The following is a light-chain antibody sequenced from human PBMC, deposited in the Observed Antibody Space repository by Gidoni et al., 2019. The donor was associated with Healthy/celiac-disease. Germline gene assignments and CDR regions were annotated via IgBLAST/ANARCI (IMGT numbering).Light chain of an antibody. CDR1: QSVSSN. CDR2: GAS. Sequence: EIVMTQSPATLSVSPGERATLSCRASQSVSSNLAWYQQKPGQAPRLLIYGASTRATGIPARFIGSGSGTEFTLTISSLQSEDFAVYYCQQYNNWPVTFXGXTKVEIK. V-gene: IGKV3-15*01. J-gene: IGKJ4*01. CDR3: QQYNNWPVT.